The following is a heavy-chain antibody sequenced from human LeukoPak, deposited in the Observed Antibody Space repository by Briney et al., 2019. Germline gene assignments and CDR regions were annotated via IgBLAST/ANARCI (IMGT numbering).Heavy chain of an antibody. V-gene: IGHV3-21*01. CDR3: ASEWINLVGAFFDY. CDR2: ISSSSSYI. CDR1: GFTFSSYS. J-gene: IGHJ4*02. Sequence: GGSLRLSCAASGFTFSSYSMNWVRQAPGKGLEWVSSISSSSSYIYYADSVKGRFTISRDNAKNSLYLQMNSLRAEDTAVYYCASEWINLVGAFFDYWGQGTLVTVSS. D-gene: IGHD1-26*01.